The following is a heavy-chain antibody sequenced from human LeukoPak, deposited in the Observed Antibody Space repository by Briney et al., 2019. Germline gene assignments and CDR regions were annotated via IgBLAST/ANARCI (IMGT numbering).Heavy chain of an antibody. CDR2: IVVGSGNT. V-gene: IGHV1-58*01. D-gene: IGHD3-9*01. CDR3: AAGPPFDWFEEYGMDV. J-gene: IGHJ6*04. CDR1: GFTFTSSA. Sequence: GTSVKVSCKASGFTFTSSAVQWVRQARGQRLEWIGSIVVGSGNTNYAQKFQERVTITRDMSTSTAYMELSSLRSEDTAVYYCAAGPPFDWFEEYGMDVWGKGTTVTVSS.